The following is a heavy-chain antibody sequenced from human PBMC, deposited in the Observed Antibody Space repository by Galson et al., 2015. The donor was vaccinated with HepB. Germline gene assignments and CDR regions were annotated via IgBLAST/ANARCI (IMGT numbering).Heavy chain of an antibody. CDR1: GFTFSRYA. J-gene: IGHJ4*02. CDR2: ISGSGGTT. Sequence: SLRLSCADSGFTFSRYAMSWARQAPGRGLEWVSSISGSGGTTYYADSVKGRFTISRDTSKKTLYLQMNSLRAEDTAVYYCAKDSVLQLWPRGGYFDYWGQGTPVTVSS. D-gene: IGHD5-24*01. V-gene: IGHV3-23*01. CDR3: AKDSVLQLWPRGGYFDY.